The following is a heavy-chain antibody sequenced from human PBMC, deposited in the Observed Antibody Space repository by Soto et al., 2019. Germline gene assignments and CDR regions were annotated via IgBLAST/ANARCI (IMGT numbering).Heavy chain of an antibody. Sequence: ASVKVSCKASGYTFTSYGISWVRQAPGQGLEWMGWISAYNGNTNYAQKLQGRVTMTTDTSTGTAYMELRSLRSDDTAVYYCARDLGLAYDVDTAMVIELDAFDIWGQGTMVTVSS. J-gene: IGHJ3*02. CDR2: ISAYNGNT. CDR3: ARDLGLAYDVDTAMVIELDAFDI. V-gene: IGHV1-18*01. D-gene: IGHD5-18*01. CDR1: GYTFTSYG.